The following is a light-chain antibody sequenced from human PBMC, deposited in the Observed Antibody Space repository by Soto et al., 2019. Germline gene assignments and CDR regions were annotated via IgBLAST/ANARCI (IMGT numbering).Light chain of an antibody. CDR3: QQFYNYPRT. CDR1: QDIGNY. CDR2: HAS. Sequence: AIRMTQSPSSLSVSTGDRVSITCRATQDIGNYVAWFQQIPGKAPKLLIYHASTLHSGVPSRFSGRGSGTDFTLTINYLQSEDFGTYYCQQFYNYPRTFGQGTKGDIK. V-gene: IGKV1-8*01. J-gene: IGKJ1*01.